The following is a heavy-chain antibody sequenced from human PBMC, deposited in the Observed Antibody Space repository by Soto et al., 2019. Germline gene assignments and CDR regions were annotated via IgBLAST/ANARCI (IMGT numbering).Heavy chain of an antibody. D-gene: IGHD3-3*01. Sequence: PGGSLRLSCATSGFTFSSYAMNWVRQAPGKGLEWVSAISDSGGNIYYADSVKGRFTISRDNSKNTPYLQMNSLRAEDTAVYYCAARVAQGYWGQGTLVTVSS. J-gene: IGHJ4*02. CDR1: GFTFSSYA. CDR2: ISDSGGNI. CDR3: AARVAQGY. V-gene: IGHV3-23*01.